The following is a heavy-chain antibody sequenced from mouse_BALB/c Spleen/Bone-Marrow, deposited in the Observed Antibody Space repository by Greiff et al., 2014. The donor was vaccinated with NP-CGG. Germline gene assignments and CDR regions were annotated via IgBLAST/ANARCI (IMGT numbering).Heavy chain of an antibody. CDR1: GYTVTSYY. CDR3: ARWGTTVVDAMDY. Sequence: QVQLQQSGPELVKPGASVRISCKASGYTVTSYYIHWVKQRPGQGLEWIGWIYPGNVNAKYNEKFKGKATLTADKSSSTAYMQLSSLMSEDSAVYFCARWGTTVVDAMDYWGQGTSVTVSS. CDR2: IYPGNVNA. V-gene: IGHV1S56*01. D-gene: IGHD1-1*01. J-gene: IGHJ4*01.